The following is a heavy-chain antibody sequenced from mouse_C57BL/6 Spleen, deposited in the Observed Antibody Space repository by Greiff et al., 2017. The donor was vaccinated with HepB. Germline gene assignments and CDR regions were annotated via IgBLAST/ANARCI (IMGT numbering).Heavy chain of an antibody. D-gene: IGHD3-2*02. J-gene: IGHJ4*01. V-gene: IGHV1-4*01. Sequence: VKLVESGAELARPGASVKMSCKASGYTFTSYTMHWVKQRPGQGLEWIGYINPSSGYTKYNQKFKDKATLTADKSSSTAYMQLSSLTSEDSAVYYCANLDSSGPRGAMDYWGQGTSVTVSS. CDR2: INPSSGYT. CDR1: GYTFTSYT. CDR3: ANLDSSGPRGAMDY.